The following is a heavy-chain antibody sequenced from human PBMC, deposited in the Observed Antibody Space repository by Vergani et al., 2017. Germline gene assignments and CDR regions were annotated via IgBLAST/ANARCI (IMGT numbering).Heavy chain of an antibody. V-gene: IGHV1-69*11. J-gene: IGHJ4*02. Sequence: QVQLVQSGAEVKKPGSSVKVSCKASGGTFSSYALNWVRQAPGQGLEWMVSIIPSLATTIYAQKFQGRVTITADESTSTAYMELSSLKSEDTAVFYYAGATCSGGSCYRGFEYWGQGSLITVSS. D-gene: IGHD2-15*01. CDR2: IIPSLATT. CDR1: GGTFSSYA. CDR3: AGATCSGGSCYRGFEY.